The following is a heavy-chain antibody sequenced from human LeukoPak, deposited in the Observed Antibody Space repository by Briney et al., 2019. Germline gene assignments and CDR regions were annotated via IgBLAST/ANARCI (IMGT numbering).Heavy chain of an antibody. CDR3: ARAYCSGGSCYPFDY. CDR2: ISSSSSYI. D-gene: IGHD2-15*01. Sequence: PGGSLRLSCAASGFTFSSYSKNWVRQAPGKGLEWVSSISSSSSYIYYADSVKGRFTISRDNAKNSLYLQMNSLRAEDTAVYYCARAYCSGGSCYPFDYWGQGTLVTVSS. CDR1: GFTFSSYS. J-gene: IGHJ4*02. V-gene: IGHV3-21*01.